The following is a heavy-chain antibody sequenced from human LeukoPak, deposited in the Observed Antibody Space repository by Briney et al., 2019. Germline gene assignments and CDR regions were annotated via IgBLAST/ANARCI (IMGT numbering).Heavy chain of an antibody. CDR1: GVSISSHYY. J-gene: IGHJ4*02. D-gene: IGHD3-10*01. V-gene: IGHV4-39*01. CDR2: IYYSGST. CDR3: ARQYGSGSSYTPVVDL. Sequence: SETLSLTCTVSGVSISSHYYWIWIRPPPGKGLEWIGSIYYSGSTYYNPSLKSRVTISVDTSKNQFSLKLSSLTAADTAVYYCARQYGSGSSYTPVVDLWGQGTLVTVSS.